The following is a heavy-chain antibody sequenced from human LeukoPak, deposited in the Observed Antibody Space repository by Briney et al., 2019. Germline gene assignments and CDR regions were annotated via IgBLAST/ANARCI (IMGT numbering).Heavy chain of an antibody. V-gene: IGHV4-34*01. CDR1: GGSFSGYY. J-gene: IGHJ6*03. CDR2: IKQSGST. D-gene: IGHD4-17*01. Sequence: TETLSLTCAVYGGSFSGYYWSWVRQPPGKGVEWVGEIKQSGSTNYNPSRKSRVTISVDTYKNQFALKRSSVPPADTAVYYCASNPPPRAWIRGLRPYYMDVWGKGTTVTVSS. CDR3: ASNPPPRAWIRGLRPYYMDV.